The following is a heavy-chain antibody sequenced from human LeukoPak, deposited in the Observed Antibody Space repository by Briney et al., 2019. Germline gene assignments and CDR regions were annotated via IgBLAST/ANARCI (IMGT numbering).Heavy chain of an antibody. D-gene: IGHD3-22*01. CDR3: ARRGNFYDSNGYYSFDY. CDR2: IYPGDSDT. V-gene: IGHV5-51*01. CDR1: GYTFSNYW. Sequence: KPGESLKISCQGSGYTFSNYWIGWVRQMPGKGLECMGIIYPGDSDTRYSPSLQGQVTISADRSISTVYLQWTSLKASDTAMYFCARRGNFYDSNGYYSFDYWGQGTLLTVSS. J-gene: IGHJ4*02.